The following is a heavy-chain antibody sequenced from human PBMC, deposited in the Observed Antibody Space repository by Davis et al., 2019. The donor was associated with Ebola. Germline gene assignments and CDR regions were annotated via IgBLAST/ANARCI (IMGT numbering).Heavy chain of an antibody. Sequence: GSLRLSCTVSGGSVSSGSYYWSWIRQPPGKGLEWIGYIYYSGSTNYNPSLKSRVTISVDTSKNQFSLKLSSVTAADTAVYYCARQPTTVTTIDWFDPWGQGTLVTVSS. CDR3: ARQPTTVTTIDWFDP. J-gene: IGHJ5*02. D-gene: IGHD4-17*01. V-gene: IGHV4-61*01. CDR1: GGSVSSGSYY. CDR2: IYYSGST.